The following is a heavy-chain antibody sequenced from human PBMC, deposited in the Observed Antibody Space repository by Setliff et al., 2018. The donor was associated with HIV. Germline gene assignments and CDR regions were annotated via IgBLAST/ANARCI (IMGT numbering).Heavy chain of an antibody. D-gene: IGHD3-10*01. CDR2: IIPIFGTA. Sequence: KVSCTASGGTFSSYAISWVRQAPGQGLEWMGGIIPIFGTANYAQKFEGWVNMTRDTSINTAHMYLTRVKSDDTAVYYCARQLSPDVRLTLIRGVSVLAYWGQGTLVTVSS. V-gene: IGHV1-69*05. CDR1: GGTFSSYA. CDR3: ARQLSPDVRLTLIRGVSVLAY. J-gene: IGHJ4*02.